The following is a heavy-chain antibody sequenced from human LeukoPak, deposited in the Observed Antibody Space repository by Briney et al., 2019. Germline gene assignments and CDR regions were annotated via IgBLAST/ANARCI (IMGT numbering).Heavy chain of an antibody. CDR3: AKGRQWLGQTYYFDY. J-gene: IGHJ4*02. CDR1: GFTFRSYA. Sequence: PGGSLRLSCAASGFTFRSYAMSWVRQAPGRGLGWVSAISGSGGSTYYADSVRGRFTISRDNSKNTLYLQMNSLRAEDTAVYYCAKGRQWLGQTYYFDYWGQGTLVTASS. CDR2: ISGSGGST. D-gene: IGHD6-19*01. V-gene: IGHV3-23*01.